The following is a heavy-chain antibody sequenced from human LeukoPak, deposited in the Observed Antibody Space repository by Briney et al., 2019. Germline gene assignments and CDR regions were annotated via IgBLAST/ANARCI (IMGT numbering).Heavy chain of an antibody. J-gene: IGHJ3*02. D-gene: IGHD6-13*01. CDR2: IKQDGSDK. Sequence: PGGSLRLSCAASGFIISSHWMSWVRQAPGKRPEWVANIKQDGSDKYYLDSEKGRFTISRDNAKNALYLQMNSLKDEDTAMYYRVRGGGILDMWGQETMVTVSS. CDR1: GFIISSHW. CDR3: VRGGGILDM. V-gene: IGHV3-7*01.